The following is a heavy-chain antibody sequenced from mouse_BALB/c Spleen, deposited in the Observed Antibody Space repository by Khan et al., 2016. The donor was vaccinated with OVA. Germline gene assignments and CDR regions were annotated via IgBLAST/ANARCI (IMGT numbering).Heavy chain of an antibody. CDR1: GYSFTSYL. V-gene: IGHV1-5*01. Sequence: IQLVQSGTVLARPGASVKMSCKASGYSFTSYLIYWVKQRPGQGLEWIGGIYPGNSDTSYNQKFKDKVKLTAGTSASTAYMELSSLTNEDSAVYYCTRGGYSSFAHWGQGTLVTVSA. J-gene: IGHJ3*01. D-gene: IGHD1-3*01. CDR3: TRGGYSSFAH. CDR2: IYPGNSDT.